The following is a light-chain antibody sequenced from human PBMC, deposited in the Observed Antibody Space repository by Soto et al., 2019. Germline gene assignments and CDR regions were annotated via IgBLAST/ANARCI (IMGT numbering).Light chain of an antibody. Sequence: DIQVTQSPSTLSASVGDRVTITCRASQPISTWLAWYQEKPGKAPKLLIYDASSLEGGVPSRFSGSGSGTEFTLTISSLQPDDFAIYYCHQYNYYRPTFGQGTKVDIK. CDR2: DAS. V-gene: IGKV1-5*01. J-gene: IGKJ1*01. CDR3: HQYNYYRPT. CDR1: QPISTW.